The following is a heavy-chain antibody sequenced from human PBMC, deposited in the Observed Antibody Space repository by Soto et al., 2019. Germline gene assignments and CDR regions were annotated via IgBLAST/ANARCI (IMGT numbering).Heavy chain of an antibody. J-gene: IGHJ3*02. V-gene: IGHV3-23*01. Sequence: WGSLRLSCAASVFTCGSYAMSWVRQAPGKALEWVSAINGRFSTISGSGGSTYYADSVKGRFTISRDNSKNTLYLQMNSLRVEETAVYYCAKGGYYFDSSDSDALDIWGQGTKVTVSS. D-gene: IGHD3-22*01. CDR1: VFTCGSYA. CDR3: AKGGYYFDSSDSDALDI. CDR2: ISGSGGST.